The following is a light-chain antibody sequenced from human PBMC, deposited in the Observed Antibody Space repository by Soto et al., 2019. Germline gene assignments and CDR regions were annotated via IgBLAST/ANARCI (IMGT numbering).Light chain of an antibody. J-gene: IGLJ1*01. CDR1: SSDVGGYNY. Sequence: QSALTQPASVSGSPGQSITISCTGTSSDVGGYNYVSWYQQHPRKAPKLMIYDVSNRPSGVSNRFSGSKSGNTASLTISGLQSEDEADDYCSSYTSSSTLYVFGTGTKLTVL. V-gene: IGLV2-14*01. CDR3: SSYTSSSTLYV. CDR2: DVS.